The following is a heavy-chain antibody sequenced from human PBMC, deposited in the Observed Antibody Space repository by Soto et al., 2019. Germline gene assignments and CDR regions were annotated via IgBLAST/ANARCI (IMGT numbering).Heavy chain of an antibody. CDR2: TSVYNGNT. CDR1: GYTFTSYC. Sequence: ASVNVSCKSSGYTFTSYCISWGREAPGQGLEWMGWTSVYNGNTNYAQKLQGRVTMTTDTSTNTAYMDLRSLRSDDTAVYYCARRGPYSSSPLSNAFDIWGQGTMVTVSS. D-gene: IGHD6-6*01. J-gene: IGHJ3*02. V-gene: IGHV1-18*01. CDR3: ARRGPYSSSPLSNAFDI.